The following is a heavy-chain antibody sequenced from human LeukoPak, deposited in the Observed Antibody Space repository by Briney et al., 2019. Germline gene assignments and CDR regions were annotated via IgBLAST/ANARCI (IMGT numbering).Heavy chain of an antibody. D-gene: IGHD6-19*01. V-gene: IGHV4-39*07. J-gene: IGHJ4*02. Sequence: SETQSLTCTVSGGSISSSSYYWGWIRQPPGKGLEWIGSIYYSGSTYYNPSLKSRVTISVDTSKNQFSLKLSSVTAADTAVYYCATEGQGSGYSSGNFDYWGQGTLVTVSS. CDR2: IYYSGST. CDR1: GGSISSSSYY. CDR3: ATEGQGSGYSSGNFDY.